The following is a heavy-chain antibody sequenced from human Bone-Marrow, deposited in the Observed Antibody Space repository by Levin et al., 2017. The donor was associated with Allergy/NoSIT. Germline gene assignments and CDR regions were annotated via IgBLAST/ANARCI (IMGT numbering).Heavy chain of an antibody. CDR2: IYWDDDK. J-gene: IGHJ4*02. D-gene: IGHD3-3*01. V-gene: IGHV2-5*02. Sequence: QSGPTLVKPTQTLTLTCTFSGFSLSTPGVGVGWIRQPPGKALEWLGFIYWDDDKRYSPSLKSRLSITMATSKTQVILTMTNMDPVDTATYYCAHIAYSDFWSGSSPFGYWGQGTLVTVSS. CDR3: AHIAYSDFWSGSSPFGY. CDR1: GFSLSTPGVG.